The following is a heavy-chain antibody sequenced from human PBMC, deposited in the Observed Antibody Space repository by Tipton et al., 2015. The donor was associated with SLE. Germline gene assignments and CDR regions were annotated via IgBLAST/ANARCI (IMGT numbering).Heavy chain of an antibody. CDR2: VYSGGTT. Sequence: TLSLTCTVSSGSISSAGYYWSWIRQHPGKGLEWIGYVYSGGTTYYNPSLKGRLTISLDTPEKQFSLKLSSVTSADRAVYYCARYYYDSTGDCLFDSWGQGTLVTVSS. J-gene: IGHJ4*02. D-gene: IGHD3-22*01. V-gene: IGHV4-31*03. CDR1: SGSISSAGYY. CDR3: ARYYYDSTGDCLFDS.